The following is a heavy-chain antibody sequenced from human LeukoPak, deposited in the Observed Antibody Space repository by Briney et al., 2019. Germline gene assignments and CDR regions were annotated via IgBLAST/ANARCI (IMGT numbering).Heavy chain of an antibody. D-gene: IGHD2/OR15-2a*01. Sequence: GGSLRLSCAASGFTVTSSYMTWVRQTPGKGLEWVSVIYPTGATYYADSVKGRFTISRDNSKNTVSLQMNSLRAVDTALYYCARRILGPIDDWGQGTLVTVSS. CDR2: IYPTGAT. CDR1: GFTVTSSY. V-gene: IGHV3-53*01. J-gene: IGHJ4*02. CDR3: ARRILGPIDD.